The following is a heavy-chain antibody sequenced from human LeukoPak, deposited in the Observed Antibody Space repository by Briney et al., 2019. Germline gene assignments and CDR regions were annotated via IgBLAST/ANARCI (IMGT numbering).Heavy chain of an antibody. CDR2: INPSGGST. CDR3: ARVESWEHSGSSQDAFDI. J-gene: IGHJ3*02. CDR1: GYTFTYYY. D-gene: IGHD1-26*01. Sequence: ASVKVSCKASGYTFTYYYMHWVRQAPGQGLEWMGIINPSGGSTSYAQKFQGRVTMTRDMSTSTVYMELSSLRSEDTAVYYCARVESWEHSGSSQDAFDIWGQGTMVTVSS. V-gene: IGHV1-46*01.